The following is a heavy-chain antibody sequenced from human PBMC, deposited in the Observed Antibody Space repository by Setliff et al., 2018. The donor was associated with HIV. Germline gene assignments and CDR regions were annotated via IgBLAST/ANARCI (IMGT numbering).Heavy chain of an antibody. CDR1: GYTFTDDY. CDR3: AKDLPDGRGGYYIGGC. CDR2: VDPENNKT. V-gene: IGHV1-69-2*01. Sequence: ASVKVSCKASGYTFTDDYMHWVQQAPGKGLEWMGRVDPENNKTIYTEKFQGRVSMTADTSTDTAYMELWSLTSEDTAVYYCAKDLPDGRGGYYIGGCWGQGTLVTVSS. J-gene: IGHJ4*02. D-gene: IGHD3-3*01.